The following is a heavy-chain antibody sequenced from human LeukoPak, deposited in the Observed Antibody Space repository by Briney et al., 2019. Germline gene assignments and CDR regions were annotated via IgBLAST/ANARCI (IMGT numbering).Heavy chain of an antibody. V-gene: IGHV5-51*01. CDR1: GSRFTSYW. J-gene: IGHJ4*02. D-gene: IGHD6-19*01. Sequence: GASLKISCKGSGSRFTSYWIGWVRQMPGKGLEWMGIIYPGDSDTRYSPSFQGQVTISADKSISTAYLQWSSLKASDTAMYYCARHQAGGSGWFGFDYWGQGTLVTVSS. CDR2: IYPGDSDT. CDR3: ARHQAGGSGWFGFDY.